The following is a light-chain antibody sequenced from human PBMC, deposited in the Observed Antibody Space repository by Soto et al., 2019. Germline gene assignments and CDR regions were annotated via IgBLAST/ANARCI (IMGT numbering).Light chain of an antibody. V-gene: IGKV4-1*01. Sequence: DIVMTQSPDSLAVSLGERATINCKSSQSVLYSSNNKKYLAWYQQKPGQPPKLLIYWASTRESGVPDRFSGSGSWTDFTLTISSLQAEDVAVYYCQQYYRPWTFDQGTKVEIK. J-gene: IGKJ1*01. CDR2: WAS. CDR1: QSVLYSSNNKKY. CDR3: QQYYRPWT.